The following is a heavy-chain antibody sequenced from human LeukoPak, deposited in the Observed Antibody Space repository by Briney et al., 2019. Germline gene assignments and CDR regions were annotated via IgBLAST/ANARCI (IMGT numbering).Heavy chain of an antibody. Sequence: GGSLRLSCAASGFTFSSYEMNWVRQAPGKGLEWVSYISSSGSTIYYADSVKGRFTISRDNSKNTLYLQMNSLRAEDTAVYYCAKNLETTVTGVNYWGQGTLVTVYS. CDR2: ISSSGSTI. CDR1: GFTFSSYE. CDR3: AKNLETTVTGVNY. D-gene: IGHD4-17*01. V-gene: IGHV3-48*03. J-gene: IGHJ4*02.